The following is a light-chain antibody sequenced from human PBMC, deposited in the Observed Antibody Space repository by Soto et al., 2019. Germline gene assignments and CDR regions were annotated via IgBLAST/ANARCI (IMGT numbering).Light chain of an antibody. CDR1: QDINNY. CDR2: DAS. J-gene: IGKJ5*01. V-gene: IGKV1-33*01. CDR3: QQFGDRTFI. Sequence: DVKMTQSPSSLSASVVYRVTITCQASQDINNYLNWYQQKPGQAPKLLIYDASGLEVGVPSRFSGSGSGTHFTLTISGLQPEDIATYYCQQFGDRTFIFGQGTRLEIK.